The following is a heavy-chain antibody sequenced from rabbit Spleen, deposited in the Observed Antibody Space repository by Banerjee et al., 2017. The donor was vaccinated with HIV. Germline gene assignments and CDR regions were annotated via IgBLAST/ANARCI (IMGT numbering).Heavy chain of an antibody. J-gene: IGHJ4*01. CDR3: ARDLVAVIGWNFNL. CDR1: GFSLSSNA. CDR2: IDGGSSGTT. V-gene: IGHV1S40*01. D-gene: IGHD1-1*01. Sequence: QSLEESGGDLVKPGASLTLTCTASGFSLSSNAMCWVRQAPGKGLEWIACIDGGSSGTTDYASWAKGRFTISKASSTTVTLQMTSLTAADTATYFCARDLVAVIGWNFNLWGQGTLVTVS.